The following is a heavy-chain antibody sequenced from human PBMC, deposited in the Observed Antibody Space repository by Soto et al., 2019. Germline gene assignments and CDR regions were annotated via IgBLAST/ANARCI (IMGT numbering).Heavy chain of an antibody. D-gene: IGHD3-10*01. CDR1: GGSISSGDYY. CDR3: ARDLGSITMVRPSYYFDY. J-gene: IGHJ4*02. Sequence: SETLSLTCTVSGGSISSGDYYWSWIRQPPGKGLEWIGYIYYSGSTYYNPSLKSRVTISVDTSKNQFSLKLSSVTAADTAVYYCARDLGSITMVRPSYYFDYWGQGTLVTVSS. CDR2: IYYSGST. V-gene: IGHV4-30-4*01.